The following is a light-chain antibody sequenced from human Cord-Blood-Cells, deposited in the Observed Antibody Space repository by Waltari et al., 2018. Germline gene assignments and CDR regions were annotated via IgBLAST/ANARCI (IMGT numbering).Light chain of an antibody. J-gene: IGLJ3*02. CDR3: SSYTSSSTV. CDR1: SSDDGGYNY. Sequence: QSALTQPAYVSGSPGQSITISCTGTSSDDGGYNYVSWYQQHPGKAPKLMIYEVSNRPSGVSNRFSGSKSGNTASLTISGLQAEDEADYYCSSYTSSSTVFGGGTKLTVL. CDR2: EVS. V-gene: IGLV2-14*01.